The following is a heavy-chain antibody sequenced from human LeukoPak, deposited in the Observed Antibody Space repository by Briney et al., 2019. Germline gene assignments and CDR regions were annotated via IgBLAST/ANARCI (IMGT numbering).Heavy chain of an antibody. CDR1: GFTFSSYG. CDR2: ISYDGSNK. V-gene: IGHV3-30*18. D-gene: IGHD2-2*01. Sequence: PGRSLRLSCAASGFTFSSYGMHWVRQAPGKGLEWVAVISYDGSNKYYADSVKGRFTISRDNSKNTLYLQMNSLRAEDTAVYYCAKALRYCSSTSCGRYYCYGMDVWGQGTTVTVSS. CDR3: AKALRYCSSTSCGRYYCYGMDV. J-gene: IGHJ6*02.